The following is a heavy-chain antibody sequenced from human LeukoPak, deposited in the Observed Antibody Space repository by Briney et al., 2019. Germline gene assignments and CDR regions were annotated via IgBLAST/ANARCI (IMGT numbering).Heavy chain of an antibody. D-gene: IGHD3-22*01. Sequence: SETLSLTCAVYGGSFSGYYWSWIRQPPGKGLEWIGEINHSGSTNYNPSLKSRVTTSVDTSKNQFSLKLSSVTAADTAVYYCARTYDSRGPPAYWGQGTLVTVSS. V-gene: IGHV4-34*01. J-gene: IGHJ4*02. CDR3: ARTYDSRGPPAY. CDR1: GGSFSGYY. CDR2: INHSGST.